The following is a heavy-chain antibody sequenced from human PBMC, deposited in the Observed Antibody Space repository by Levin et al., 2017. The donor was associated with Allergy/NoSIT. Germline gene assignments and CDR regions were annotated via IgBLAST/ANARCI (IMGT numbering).Heavy chain of an antibody. V-gene: IGHV1-24*01. D-gene: IGHD2-2*01. Sequence: ASVKVSCKVSGYTLTELSMHWVRQAPGKGLEWMGGFDPEDGETIYAQKFQGRVTMTEDTSTDTAYMELSSLRSEDTAVYYCAADIVVVPAAMGGADYWGQGTLVTVSS. CDR1: GYTLTELS. J-gene: IGHJ4*02. CDR2: FDPEDGET. CDR3: AADIVVVPAAMGGADY.